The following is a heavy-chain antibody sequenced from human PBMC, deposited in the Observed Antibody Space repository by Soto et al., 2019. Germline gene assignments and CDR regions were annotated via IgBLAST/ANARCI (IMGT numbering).Heavy chain of an antibody. CDR1: GFIFSSSA. J-gene: IGHJ4*02. D-gene: IGHD1-26*01. Sequence: PGGSLRLSCVASGFIFSSSAMHWVRQAPGKGLEWVAVISSDGSSKSYADSMKGRFTISRDNSKNTLYLQISSLRSDDTAVYYCARDPEWEVVIDYWGQGTLVTVSS. CDR2: ISSDGSSK. CDR3: ARDPEWEVVIDY. V-gene: IGHV3-30-3*01.